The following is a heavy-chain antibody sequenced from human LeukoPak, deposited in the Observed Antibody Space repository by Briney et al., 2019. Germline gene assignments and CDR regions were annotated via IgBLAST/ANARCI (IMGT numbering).Heavy chain of an antibody. D-gene: IGHD1-26*01. CDR2: IYYSGST. V-gene: IGHV4-59*01. J-gene: IGHJ4*02. CDR1: GGSISSYY. CDR3: AKDLKYSGSYYRY. Sequence: PSETLSLTCTVSGGSISSYYWSWIRQPPGKGLERIGYIYYSGSTNYNPSLKSRVTISVDTSKNQFSLKLSSVTAADTAVYYCAKDLKYSGSYYRYWGQGTLVTVSS.